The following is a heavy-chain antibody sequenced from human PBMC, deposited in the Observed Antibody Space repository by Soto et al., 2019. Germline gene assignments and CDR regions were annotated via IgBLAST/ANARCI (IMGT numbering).Heavy chain of an antibody. V-gene: IGHV4-39*01. Sequence: PSETLSLTCTVSGGSISSSSYYWGWIRQPPGKGLEWIGSIYYSGSTYYNPSLKSRVTISVDTSKNQFSLKLSSVTAADTAVYYCPRHRITMIGSVDYWGQGTLVTVSS. CDR2: IYYSGST. CDR3: PRHRITMIGSVDY. D-gene: IGHD3-22*01. J-gene: IGHJ4*02. CDR1: GGSISSSSYY.